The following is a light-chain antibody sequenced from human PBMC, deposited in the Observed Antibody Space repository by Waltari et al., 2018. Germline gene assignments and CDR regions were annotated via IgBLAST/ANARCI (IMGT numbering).Light chain of an antibody. Sequence: HSALTQPPSASGSPGQSVTISCTGTSSDVGGYDYVSWYQQPPGKAPKLIISEVTKRPSGVPDRFSGSKSGNTASLTVSGLQADDEADYYCSSFAGSNNYVFGTGTKVTVL. CDR1: SSDVGGYDY. CDR3: SSFAGSNNYV. V-gene: IGLV2-8*01. J-gene: IGLJ1*01. CDR2: EVT.